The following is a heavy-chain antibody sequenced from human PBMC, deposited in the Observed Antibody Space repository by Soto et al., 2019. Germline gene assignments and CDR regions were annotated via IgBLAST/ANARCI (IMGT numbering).Heavy chain of an antibody. V-gene: IGHV4-59*01. D-gene: IGHD3-22*01. CDR1: GGSIISYC. CDR3: ARVTDYDSSGYYPIDY. J-gene: IGHJ4*02. Sequence: SETLSLTCTVSGGSIISYCWSWIRQPPGKGLEWIGYIYYSGSTNYNPSLKSRVTISVDTSKNQFSLKLSSVTAADTAVYYCARVTDYDSSGYYPIDYWGQGTLVTVSS. CDR2: IYYSGST.